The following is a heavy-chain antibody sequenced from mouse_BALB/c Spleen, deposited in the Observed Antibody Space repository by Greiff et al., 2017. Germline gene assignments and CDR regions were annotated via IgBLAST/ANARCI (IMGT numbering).Heavy chain of an antibody. J-gene: IGHJ2*01. CDR2: INPGSGGT. CDR3: ARSSYGKGYFDD. V-gene: IGHV1-54*01. Sequence: VQLQQSGAELVRPGTSVKVSCKASGYAFTNYLIEWVKQRPGQGLEWIGVINPGSGGTNYNEKFKGKATLTADKSSSTAYMQLSSLTSDDSAVYFCARSSYGKGYFDDWGQGTTLTVSS. CDR1: GYAFTNYL. D-gene: IGHD2-1*01.